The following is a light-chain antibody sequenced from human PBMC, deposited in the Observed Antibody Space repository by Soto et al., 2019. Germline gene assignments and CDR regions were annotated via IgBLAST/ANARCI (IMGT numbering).Light chain of an antibody. Sequence: ETVLTQSPATLSLSPGDRATLSCRASQSITTYLAWYQQKTGQAPKLLFYDASNRATGIPVRFSASGSGTDFTLTISSLEPEDSAVYYCQQRSSWWTFGQGTKVEIK. V-gene: IGKV3-11*01. J-gene: IGKJ1*01. CDR3: QQRSSWWT. CDR2: DAS. CDR1: QSITTY.